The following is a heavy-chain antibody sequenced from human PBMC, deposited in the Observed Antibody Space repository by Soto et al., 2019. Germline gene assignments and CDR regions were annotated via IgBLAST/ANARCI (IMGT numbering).Heavy chain of an antibody. CDR1: GVSISSYF. V-gene: IGHV4-59*01. D-gene: IGHD6-25*01. Sequence: PSETLSLTCSVSGVSISSYFWSWIRQAPGGGLDGIGYTYHRGSTNYSPSLKSRVAISLDTSENQFSLKVNSVTAADTAVYYCARIGGYHGPLDYWGQGTPVTVSS. CDR3: ARIGGYHGPLDY. J-gene: IGHJ4*02. CDR2: TYHRGST.